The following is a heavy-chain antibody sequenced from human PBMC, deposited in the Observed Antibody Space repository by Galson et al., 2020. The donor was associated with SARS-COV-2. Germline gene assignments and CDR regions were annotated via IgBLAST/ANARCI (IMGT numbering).Heavy chain of an antibody. D-gene: IGHD3-22*01. CDR2: IYTSGST. J-gene: IGHJ4*02. V-gene: IGHV4-4*07. CDR1: GGSISSYY. Sequence: SETLSLTCTVSGGSISSYYWSWIRQPAGKGLEWIGRIYTSGSTNYNPSLKSRVTMSVDTSKNQFSLKLSSVTAADTAVYYCARDGLYDSSGYLYRGEHLFDYWGQGTLVTVSS. CDR3: ARDGLYDSSGYLYRGEHLFDY.